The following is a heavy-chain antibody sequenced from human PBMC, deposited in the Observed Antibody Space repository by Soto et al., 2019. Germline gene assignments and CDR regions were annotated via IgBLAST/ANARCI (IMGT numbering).Heavy chain of an antibody. CDR1: GVSFSSGDYC. CDR3: ALTYYYDSSGFA. Sequence: ASVTLCVSCSVAGVSFSSGDYCWIWIRQPPGKGLEWIGYIYYSGSTHYNPSLKSRVTISVDTSKNQFSLKLTSVTAADTAVYYCALTYYYDSSGFAWGQGTLVTVYS. J-gene: IGHJ5*02. CDR2: IYYSGST. D-gene: IGHD3-22*01. V-gene: IGHV4-30-4*01.